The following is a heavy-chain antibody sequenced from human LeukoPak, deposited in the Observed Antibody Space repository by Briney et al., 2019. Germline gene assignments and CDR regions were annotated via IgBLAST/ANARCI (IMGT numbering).Heavy chain of an antibody. CDR3: ARGPPMDYDILVGYYRFDY. CDR2: INDSRIT. CDR1: GGSFNGYY. Sequence: PSDTLSLTCAVHGGSFNGYYWSWIRQPPGKGLEWIGEINDSRITKYNPSLKSRVTISVDTSKNQFSLKLNSVTAADTAVYYCARGPPMDYDILVGYYRFDYWGQGTLVTVSS. J-gene: IGHJ4*02. V-gene: IGHV4-34*01. D-gene: IGHD3-9*01.